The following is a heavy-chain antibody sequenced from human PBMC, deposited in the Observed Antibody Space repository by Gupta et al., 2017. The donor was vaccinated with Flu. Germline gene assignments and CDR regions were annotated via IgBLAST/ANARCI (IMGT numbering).Heavy chain of an antibody. CDR3: AKGGGYSYVVY. J-gene: IGHJ4*02. CDR2: ISGSGGST. Sequence: EVQLLESGGGLVKPGGSLRLSCAASGFTFSSYAMSWVRQAPGKGLEWVSAISGSGGSTYYADSVKGRFTIYRDNSKNTLYLQMNSLRAEDTAVYYCAKGGGYSYVVYWGQGTLVTVSS. V-gene: IGHV3-23*01. D-gene: IGHD5-18*01. CDR1: GFTFSSYA.